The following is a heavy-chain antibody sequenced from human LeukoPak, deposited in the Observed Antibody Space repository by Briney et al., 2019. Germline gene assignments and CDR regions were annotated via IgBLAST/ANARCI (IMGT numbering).Heavy chain of an antibody. J-gene: IGHJ4*02. CDR3: ARRGYYDRTFDY. D-gene: IGHD3-22*01. CDR1: GGSISSGGYY. CDR2: IYYSGST. Sequence: SETLSLTCTVSGGSISSGGYYWGWLRQPPGKGLEWIGSIYYSGSTYYNPSLKSRVTISVDTSKNQFSLKLSSVTAADTAVYYCARRGYYDRTFDYWGQGTLVTVSS. V-gene: IGHV4-39*01.